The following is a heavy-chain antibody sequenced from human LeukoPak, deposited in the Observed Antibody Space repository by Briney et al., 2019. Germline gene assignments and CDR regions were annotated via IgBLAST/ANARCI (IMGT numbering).Heavy chain of an antibody. CDR2: ISYDGSNK. D-gene: IGHD2-15*01. J-gene: IGHJ4*02. V-gene: IGHV3-30*18. CDR1: GLTFSSYG. CDR3: AKDQKYCSGGSCPPYYFDY. Sequence: PGRSLRLSCAASGLTFSSYGMHWVRQAPGKGLEWVAVISYDGSNKYYADSVKGRFTISRDNSKNTLYLQMNSLRAEDTAVYYCAKDQKYCSGGSCPPYYFDYWGQGTLVTVSS.